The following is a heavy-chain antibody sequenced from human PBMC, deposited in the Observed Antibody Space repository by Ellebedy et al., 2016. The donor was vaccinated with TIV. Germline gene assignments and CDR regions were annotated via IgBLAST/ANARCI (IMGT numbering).Heavy chain of an antibody. Sequence: PGGSLRLSCAASGFTFRDYAMHWVRQTPGKGLEWLAVIWSDGSGKNYADYVKGRITISRYNSKNTLDLEMDTLIAEDTAVYFCTRGASMIRGYPIDFWGHGTLVTVSS. D-gene: IGHD3-22*01. J-gene: IGHJ5*01. V-gene: IGHV3-33*01. CDR1: GFTFRDYA. CDR2: IWSDGSGK. CDR3: TRGASMIRGYPIDF.